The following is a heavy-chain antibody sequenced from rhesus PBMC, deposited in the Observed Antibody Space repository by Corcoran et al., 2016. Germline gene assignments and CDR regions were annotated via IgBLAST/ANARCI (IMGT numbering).Heavy chain of an antibody. V-gene: IGHV3-54*02. D-gene: IGHD6-13*01. CDR1: GFTFSSYG. CDR2: ISYDGRKK. J-gene: IGHJ6*01. Sequence: VQPGGSLRLSCAASGFTFSSYGMHWVRQAPGKGLEWVAVISYDGRKKYYADSVKDRFTISRDNSKNMLYLQMNNLKLEDTAVYYCARSIAAGRYYYGLDSWGQGVVVTVSS. CDR3: ARSIAAGRYYYGLDS.